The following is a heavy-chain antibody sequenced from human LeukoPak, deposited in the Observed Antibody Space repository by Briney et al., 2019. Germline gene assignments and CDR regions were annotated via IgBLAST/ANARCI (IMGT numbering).Heavy chain of an antibody. CDR2: IYHSGST. CDR1: GGSISSGGYS. V-gene: IGHV4-30-2*01. CDR3: ARGEQRSRVPAAHLDY. J-gene: IGHJ4*02. Sequence: SETLSHTCAVSGGSISSGGYSWSWIRQPPGKGLEWIGYIYHSGSTYYNPSLKSRVTISVDRSKNQFSLKLSSVTASDTAVYYCARGEQRSRVPAAHLDYWGQGTLVTVSS. D-gene: IGHD2-2*01.